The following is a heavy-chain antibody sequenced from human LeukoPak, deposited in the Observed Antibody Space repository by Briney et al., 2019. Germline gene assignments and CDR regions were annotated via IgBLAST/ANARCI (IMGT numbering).Heavy chain of an antibody. J-gene: IGHJ6*03. V-gene: IGHV3-48*04. CDR3: ARGVYDFWSGYLGGEYSYYYMDV. CDR2: ISSSSSTI. Sequence: GGSLRLSCAASGFTFSSYSMNWVRQAPGKGLEWVSYISSSSSTIYYADSVKGRFTISRDNAKNSLYLQMNSLRAGDTAVYYCARGVYDFWSGYLGGEYSYYYMDVWGKGTTVTVSS. D-gene: IGHD3-3*01. CDR1: GFTFSSYS.